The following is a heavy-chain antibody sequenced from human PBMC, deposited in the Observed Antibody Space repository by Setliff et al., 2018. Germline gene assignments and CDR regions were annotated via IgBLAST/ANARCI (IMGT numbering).Heavy chain of an antibody. CDR1: GDSMNDNH. Sequence: SETLSLTCNVSGDSMNDNHWTWIRQPPGKGLEWIGYIYTSGGTNYNPSLKSRVTISVDMSKNLFSLKLNSVTAADTALYYCARHVKVATEYFDCWGQGTLVTVSS. V-gene: IGHV4-4*08. J-gene: IGHJ4*02. D-gene: IGHD5-12*01. CDR3: ARHVKVATEYFDC. CDR2: IYTSGGT.